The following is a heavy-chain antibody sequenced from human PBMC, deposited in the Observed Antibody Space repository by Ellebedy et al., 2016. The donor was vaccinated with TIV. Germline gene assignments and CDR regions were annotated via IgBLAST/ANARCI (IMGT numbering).Heavy chain of an antibody. Sequence: GESLKISCVASAFTVSSTYLSWVRQAPGKGLECVSVIYTGDRTYYAGSVKGRFTLTSDNSKNTLYLQMNSLRVEDTAVYYCARVQSSRSSYALDVWGQGASVTVSS. J-gene: IGHJ6*02. D-gene: IGHD6-6*01. CDR2: IYTGDRT. CDR3: ARVQSSRSSYALDV. CDR1: AFTVSSTY. V-gene: IGHV3-53*01.